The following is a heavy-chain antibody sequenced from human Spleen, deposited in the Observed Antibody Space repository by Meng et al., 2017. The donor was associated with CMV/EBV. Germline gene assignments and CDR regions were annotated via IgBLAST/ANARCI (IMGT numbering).Heavy chain of an antibody. Sequence: SETLSLTCTVSDDSITSSLFYWGWVRQPPGKGLEWIGSIYSGGNTYYNPSLKRRVTISVEASKNQFSLNLSSVTAADTAVYYCAREGYCSSTSCYTGFHYFDYWGQGTLVTVSS. CDR2: IYSGGNT. CDR1: DDSITSSLFY. V-gene: IGHV4-39*07. CDR3: AREGYCSSTSCYTGFHYFDY. J-gene: IGHJ4*02. D-gene: IGHD2-2*02.